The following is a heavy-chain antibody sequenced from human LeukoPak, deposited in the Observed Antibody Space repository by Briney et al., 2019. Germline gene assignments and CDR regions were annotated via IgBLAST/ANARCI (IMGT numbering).Heavy chain of an antibody. D-gene: IGHD3-22*01. CDR1: GGSFSGYY. V-gene: IGHV4-34*01. Sequence: SETLSLTCAVYGGSFSGYYWSWIRQPPEKGLEWIGEINHSGSTYYNPSLKSRVTISVDTSKNQFSLKLSSVTAADTAVYYCARDRYYYDSSGYHFYYYYYYYMDVWGKGTTVTVSS. CDR3: ARDRYYYDSSGYHFYYYYYYYMDV. CDR2: INHSGST. J-gene: IGHJ6*03.